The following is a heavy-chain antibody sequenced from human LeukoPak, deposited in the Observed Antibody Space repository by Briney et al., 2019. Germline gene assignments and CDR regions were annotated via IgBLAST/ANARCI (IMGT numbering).Heavy chain of an antibody. CDR3: AKTIVGVTNWFDP. V-gene: IGHV3-53*01. Sequence: GGSLRLSCAASGFTFSSYAMHWVRQAPGKGLEWVSVIYSGGNTYYADSVKGRFTISSDNSKNTLYLQMNSLRAEDTAVYYCAKTIVGVTNWFDPWGQGTLVTVSS. CDR2: IYSGGNT. D-gene: IGHD1-26*01. J-gene: IGHJ5*02. CDR1: GFTFSSYA.